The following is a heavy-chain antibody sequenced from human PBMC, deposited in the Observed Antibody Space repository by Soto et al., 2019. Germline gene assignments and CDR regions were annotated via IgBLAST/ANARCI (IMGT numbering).Heavy chain of an antibody. CDR1: SGSISSSKW. CDR2: IYQSGST. CDR3: ATFIAVAGSTIGF. D-gene: IGHD6-19*01. V-gene: IGHV4-4*02. J-gene: IGHJ4*02. Sequence: QVQLQESGPGLVKPSWTLSLTCAVSSGSISSSKWWGWVRHPPGKGLEWIGEIYQSGSTNYHPSLQSRVTISVDKSKNQFSLKLSSVTASDTAVYYWATFIAVAGSTIGFLGPGTLVTVFS.